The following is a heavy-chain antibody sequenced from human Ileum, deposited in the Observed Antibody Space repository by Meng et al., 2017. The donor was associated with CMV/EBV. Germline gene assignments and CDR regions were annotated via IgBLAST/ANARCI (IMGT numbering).Heavy chain of an antibody. CDR3: ARESQYDFWSGYGY. Sequence: GGSLRLSCAASGFTFSAYYMSWIRQPPRKGLEWVSYISSSGSNIYYADSVKGRFTISRDNAQNSLYLQMNSLRADDTAVYYCARESQYDFWSGYGYWGQGTLVTVSS. J-gene: IGHJ4*02. V-gene: IGHV3-11*01. CDR1: GFTFSAYY. D-gene: IGHD3-3*01. CDR2: ISSSGSNI.